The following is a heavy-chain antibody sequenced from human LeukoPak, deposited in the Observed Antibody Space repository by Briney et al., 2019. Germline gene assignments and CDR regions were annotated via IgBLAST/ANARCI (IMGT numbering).Heavy chain of an antibody. D-gene: IGHD5-18*01. CDR2: ISSSGSTI. CDR3: ARDSTAMDTAMVGEDYYYYMDV. CDR1: GFTFSDYY. Sequence: GGSLRLSCAASGFTFSDYYMSWIRQAPGKGLEWVSCISSSGSTIYYADSVKGRFTISRDNAKNSLYLQMNSLRAEDTAVYYCARDSTAMDTAMVGEDYYYYMDVWGKGTTVTVSS. J-gene: IGHJ6*03. V-gene: IGHV3-11*04.